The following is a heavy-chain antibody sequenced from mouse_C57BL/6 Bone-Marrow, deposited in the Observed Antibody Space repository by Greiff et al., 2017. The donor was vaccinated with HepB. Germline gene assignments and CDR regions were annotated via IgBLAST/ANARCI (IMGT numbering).Heavy chain of an antibody. CDR2: IYPNSGST. J-gene: IGHJ2*01. CDR3: ARVGSYYGAFDY. V-gene: IGHV1-64*01. D-gene: IGHD1-1*01. CDR1: GYTFTSYW. Sequence: VQLQQPGAELVKPGASVKLSCKASGYTFTSYWMHWVKQRPGQGLEWIGMIYPNSGSTNYNEKFKSKATLTVDKSSSTAYMQLSSLTSEDSAVDDCARVGSYYGAFDYWGQGTTLTVSS.